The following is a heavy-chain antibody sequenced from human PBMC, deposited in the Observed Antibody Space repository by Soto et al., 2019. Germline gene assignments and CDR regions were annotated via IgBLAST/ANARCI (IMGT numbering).Heavy chain of an antibody. J-gene: IGHJ5*02. CDR2: MNPNSGNT. CDR1: GYTFTSYD. D-gene: IGHD4-17*01. V-gene: IGHV1-8*01. CDR3: ARGIKYGAYSRWFDP. Sequence: ASVKVSCKASGYTFTSYDINWVRQATGQGLEYLGWMNPNSGNTAYVQKFQGRVTMAWDTSITTAYMELSSLRSEDTAVYFCARGIKYGAYSRWFDPWGQGTLVTVSS.